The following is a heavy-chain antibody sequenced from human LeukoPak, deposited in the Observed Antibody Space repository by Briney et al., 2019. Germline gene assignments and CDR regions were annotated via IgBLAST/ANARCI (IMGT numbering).Heavy chain of an antibody. V-gene: IGHV4-59*01. CDR3: ARGGAYFDY. Sequence: LSETLSLTCTVSGGSISSYYWSWIRQPPGKGLECIGYIYYSGSTNYNPSLKSRVTISVATSKNQFSLKLSSVTAADTAVYYCARGGAYFDYWGQGTLVTVSS. D-gene: IGHD5-12*01. CDR1: GGSISSYY. CDR2: IYYSGST. J-gene: IGHJ4*02.